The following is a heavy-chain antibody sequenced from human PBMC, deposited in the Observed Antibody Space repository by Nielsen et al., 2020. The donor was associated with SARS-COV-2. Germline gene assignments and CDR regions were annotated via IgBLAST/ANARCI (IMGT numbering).Heavy chain of an antibody. D-gene: IGHD6-19*01. CDR2: ISSSSSYT. J-gene: IGHJ4*02. V-gene: IGHV3-11*05. CDR3: ARDQSGYSSGWYVGYYFDY. CDR1: GFTFSDYY. Sequence: GGSLRLSCAASGFTFSDYYMSWIRQAPGKGLEWVSYISSSSSYTNYADSVKGRFTISRDNAKNSLYLQMNSLRAEDTAVYYCARDQSGYSSGWYVGYYFDYWGQGTLVTVSS.